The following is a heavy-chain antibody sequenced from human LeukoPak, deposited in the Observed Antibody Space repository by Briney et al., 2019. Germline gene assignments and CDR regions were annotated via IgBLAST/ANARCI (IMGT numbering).Heavy chain of an antibody. CDR1: GGTFSSYA. Sequence: SVKVSCKASGGTFSSYAISWVRQAPGQGLEWMGRIIPIFGTANYAQKFQGRVTITTDESTSPAYMELSSLRSEDTAVYYCARSEDYDFWSGRQYNWFDPWGQGTLVTVSS. V-gene: IGHV1-69*05. J-gene: IGHJ5*02. CDR2: IIPIFGTA. D-gene: IGHD3-3*01. CDR3: ARSEDYDFWSGRQYNWFDP.